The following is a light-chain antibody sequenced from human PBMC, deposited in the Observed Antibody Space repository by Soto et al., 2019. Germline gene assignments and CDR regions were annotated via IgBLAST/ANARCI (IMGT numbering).Light chain of an antibody. J-gene: IGLJ1*01. Sequence: QSALAQPASVSASFGQSITISCTGTGSDIGGYNYVSWYQQHPGKAPKVLIYEVSLRPSGVSSRFSGSKSGDTASLSISGLQAEDEAEYYCCSFAGSSTFEVFGTGTKLTVL. CDR1: GSDIGGYNY. CDR3: CSFAGSSTFEV. CDR2: EVS. V-gene: IGLV2-14*01.